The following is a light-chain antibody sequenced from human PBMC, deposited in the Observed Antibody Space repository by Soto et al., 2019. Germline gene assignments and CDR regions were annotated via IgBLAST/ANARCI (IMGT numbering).Light chain of an antibody. V-gene: IGLV2-23*02. Sequence: QSVLTQPASVSGSPGQSITISCTGTTSDVGGYDLVSWYQQHPGKAPKLIIYEVTKRPSGLSNRFSASKSGNTASLTISGLQVEDEADYYCSSFAGTTTFVVFGGGTKVTVL. CDR1: TSDVGGYDL. J-gene: IGLJ2*01. CDR3: SSFAGTTTFVV. CDR2: EVT.